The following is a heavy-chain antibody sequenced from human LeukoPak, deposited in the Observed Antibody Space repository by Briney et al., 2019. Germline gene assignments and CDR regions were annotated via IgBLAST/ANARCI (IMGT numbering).Heavy chain of an antibody. D-gene: IGHD3-10*01. J-gene: IGHJ4*02. CDR1: GGSISSSY. CDR3: ARRANNYGSGYFDY. CDR2: VYYSGNT. Sequence: SETLSLTCTVSGGSISSSYWSWIRQPPGKGLEWIGYVYYSGNTNYNPSLKSRVNISIDTSKNQFSLRLNSVTAADTAVYYCARRANNYGSGYFDYWGQGTLVTVSS. V-gene: IGHV4-59*08.